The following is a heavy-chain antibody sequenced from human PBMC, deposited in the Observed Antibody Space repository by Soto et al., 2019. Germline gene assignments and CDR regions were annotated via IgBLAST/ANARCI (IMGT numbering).Heavy chain of an antibody. CDR1: GGSFSGFH. V-gene: IGHV4-34*01. J-gene: IGHJ5*02. Sequence: SETLSLTCDVYGGSFSGFHWSWIRQPPGKGLEWIGNNNHSRSTKNKPYLQNRVTISIDTSKNQFSLKLSSVTDADTAVYYRARLMSYASGTYYSHRFWFDPWGQGTLVTVSS. CDR2: NNHSRST. CDR3: ARLMSYASGTYYSHRFWFDP. D-gene: IGHD3-10*01.